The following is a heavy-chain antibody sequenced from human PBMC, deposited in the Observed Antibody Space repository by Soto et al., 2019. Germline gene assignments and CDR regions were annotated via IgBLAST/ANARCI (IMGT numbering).Heavy chain of an antibody. CDR3: ARHAYGYHTYSFDY. CDR2: IYPGDPDI. D-gene: IGHD3-16*01. J-gene: IGHJ4*02. V-gene: IGHV5-51*01. CDR1: GYSFTSYW. Sequence: GESLKISCKGSGYSFTSYWIGWVRQMPGKGLEWMGIIYPGDPDIRYSPSFQGQVTISADKSISTAYLQWSSLKASDTAMYYCARHAYGYHTYSFDYSGQGTLVTVSS.